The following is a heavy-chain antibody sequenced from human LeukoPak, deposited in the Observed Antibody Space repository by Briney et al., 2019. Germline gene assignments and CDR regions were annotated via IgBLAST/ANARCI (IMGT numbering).Heavy chain of an antibody. J-gene: IGHJ4*02. V-gene: IGHV3-53*01. CDR3: VRGTTVATLYSFEY. CDR1: GFTVSSNF. Sequence: PGGSLRLSCAVSGFTVSSNFMTWVRQAPGKGLEWVSVLFSGGTPYYADSVKGRFTISRDKSKNTLFLQMDSLRVEDTAVYYCVRGTTVATLYSFEYWGQGTLVTVSS. D-gene: IGHD4-23*01. CDR2: LFSGGTP.